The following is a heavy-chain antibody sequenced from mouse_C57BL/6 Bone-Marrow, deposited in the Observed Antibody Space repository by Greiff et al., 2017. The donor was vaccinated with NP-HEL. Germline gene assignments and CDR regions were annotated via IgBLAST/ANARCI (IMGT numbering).Heavy chain of an antibody. J-gene: IGHJ4*01. D-gene: IGHD2-4*01. Sequence: QVQLQQPGAELVKPGASVKLSCKASGYTFTSYWMHWVKQRPGRGLERIGRIDPNSGGTKYNEKFKSKATLTVDKPSSTAYMQLSSLTSEDSAVYYCARYGGDDYLYAMDYWGQGTSVTVSS. CDR2: IDPNSGGT. CDR1: GYTFTSYW. CDR3: ARYGGDDYLYAMDY. V-gene: IGHV1-72*01.